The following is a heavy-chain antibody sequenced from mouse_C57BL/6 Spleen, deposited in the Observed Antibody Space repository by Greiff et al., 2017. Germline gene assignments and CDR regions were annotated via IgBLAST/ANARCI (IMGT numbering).Heavy chain of an antibody. CDR1: GFTFSDYY. CDR3: ARHMITTVVATDWYFDV. CDR2: ISNGGGST. V-gene: IGHV5-12*01. D-gene: IGHD1-1*01. Sequence: EVQRVESGGGLVQPGGSLKLSCAASGFTFSDYYMYWVRQTPEKRLEWVAYISNGGGSTYYPDTVKGRFTISRDNAKNTLYLQMSRLKSEDTAMYYCARHMITTVVATDWYFDVWGTGTTVTVSS. J-gene: IGHJ1*03.